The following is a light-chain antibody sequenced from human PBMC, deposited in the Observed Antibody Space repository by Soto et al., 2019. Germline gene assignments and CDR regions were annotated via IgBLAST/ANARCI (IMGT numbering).Light chain of an antibody. V-gene: IGKV3-20*01. J-gene: IGKJ1*01. CDR2: DVS. Sequence: VLTQSPGTLSLSPGEGATLACRASQSVKNNYLAWYQQKPGQAPRLLIYDVSTRATGIPDGCSGSGSVTDFTLTISILEAEHLAVYFCLHYGISPHPFGQGGKWQVK. CDR1: QSVKNNY. CDR3: LHYGISPHP.